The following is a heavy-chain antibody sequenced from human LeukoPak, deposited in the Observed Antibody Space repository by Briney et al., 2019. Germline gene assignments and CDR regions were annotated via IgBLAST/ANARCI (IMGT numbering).Heavy chain of an antibody. V-gene: IGHV3-30*18. CDR1: GFTFSSYG. J-gene: IGHJ4*02. Sequence: HPGRSLRLSCAAYGFTFSSYGMYWVRQAPGKGLEWVALISYDGSNKYYADSVKGRFTISRDNSKNTLYLQMNSLRAEDTAVYYCAKDEIGAVAGLIDYWGQGTLCSVSS. CDR2: ISYDGSNK. CDR3: AKDEIGAVAGLIDY. D-gene: IGHD6-19*01.